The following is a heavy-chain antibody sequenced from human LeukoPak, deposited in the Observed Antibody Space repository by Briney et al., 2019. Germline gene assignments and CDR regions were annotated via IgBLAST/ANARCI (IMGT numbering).Heavy chain of an antibody. CDR1: GYTFTGYY. CDR2: INPNSGGT. CDR3: ARPPTGTSGAFDI. D-gene: IGHD1-1*01. Sequence: ASVKVSCKASGYTFTGYYMHWVRQAPGQGLEWMGWINPNSGGTNYAQKFQGRVTMTRDTSISTAYMELSRLRSDDTAVYYCARPPTGTSGAFDIWGQGTMVTVSS. J-gene: IGHJ3*02. V-gene: IGHV1-2*02.